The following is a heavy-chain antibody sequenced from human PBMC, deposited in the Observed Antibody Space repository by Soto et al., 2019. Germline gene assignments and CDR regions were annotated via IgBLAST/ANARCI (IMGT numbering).Heavy chain of an antibody. CDR3: VREPWGFSGTWYDY. Sequence: GGSLRLSCAASKFSFNDYWMHWVRQVPGKGPAWVSRINHDGSKTEYADSVKGRFTISRDNTKNTLYLQMNSLRVEDTAMYYCVREPWGFSGTWYDYWGQGTMVTVSS. D-gene: IGHD6-13*01. CDR2: INHDGSKT. V-gene: IGHV3-74*01. CDR1: KFSFNDYW. J-gene: IGHJ4*02.